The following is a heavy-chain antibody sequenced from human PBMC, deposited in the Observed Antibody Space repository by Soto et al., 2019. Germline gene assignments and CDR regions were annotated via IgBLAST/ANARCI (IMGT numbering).Heavy chain of an antibody. CDR3: SRLKQYYTVA. D-gene: IGHD3-10*01. CDR2: MNPNSGNT. CDR1: GYTFTRYD. V-gene: IGHV1-8*01. Sequence: QVQLVQSGAEVKKPGASVKVSCKASGYTFTRYDINWVRLATGQGLEWMGWMNPNSGNTAYAQKLQGRVTMTRNTSVSTRYMELSSLRSEDTAVYYCSRLKQYYTVAWGQGTMVTVSS. J-gene: IGHJ5*02.